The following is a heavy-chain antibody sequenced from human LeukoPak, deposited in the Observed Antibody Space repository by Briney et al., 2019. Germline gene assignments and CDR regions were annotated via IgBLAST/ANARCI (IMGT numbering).Heavy chain of an antibody. CDR2: ISWNSGSI. CDR3: ATLYSSGWSDY. CDR1: GFTFDDYA. V-gene: IGHV3-9*01. J-gene: IGHJ4*02. Sequence: GGSLRLSCAASGFTFDDYAMHWVRQAPGKGLEWVSGISWNSGSIGYADSVKGRFTISRDNAKNSLYLQMNSLRAEDTALYYCATLYSSGWSDYWGQGTLVTVSS. D-gene: IGHD6-19*01.